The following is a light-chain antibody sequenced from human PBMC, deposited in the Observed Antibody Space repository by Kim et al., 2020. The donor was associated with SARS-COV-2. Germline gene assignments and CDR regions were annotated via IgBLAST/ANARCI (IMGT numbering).Light chain of an antibody. Sequence: SYELTQPPSVSVSPGQTASITCSGDKLGDKYACWYQQKPGQSPVLVIYQDRRRPSEIPERFSGSTSGNTATLTISGTQAMDEADYYCQAWDSSTAVVFGGGTQLTVL. CDR2: QDR. J-gene: IGLJ2*01. CDR1: KLGDKY. V-gene: IGLV3-1*01. CDR3: QAWDSSTAVV.